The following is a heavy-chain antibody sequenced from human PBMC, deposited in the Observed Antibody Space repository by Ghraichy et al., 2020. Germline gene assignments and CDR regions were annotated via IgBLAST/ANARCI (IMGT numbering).Heavy chain of an antibody. J-gene: IGHJ6*02. Sequence: SETLSLTCTVSGTSVRSGNFYWSWIRQPPGKGLEWIGSISYSRSSNYNPSLKTRLTISMDTSTNQFSLRLSSVTAAATAVYYCASGNYDFWSGLNNFYYAMDVWGQGTTVTVSS. CDR1: GTSVRSGNFY. D-gene: IGHD3-3*01. CDR3: ASGNYDFWSGLNNFYYAMDV. V-gene: IGHV4-61*01. CDR2: ISYSRSS.